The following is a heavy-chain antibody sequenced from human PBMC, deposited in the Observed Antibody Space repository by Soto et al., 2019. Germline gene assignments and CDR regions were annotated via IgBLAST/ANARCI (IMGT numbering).Heavy chain of an antibody. V-gene: IGHV1-58*02. D-gene: IGHD2-15*01. CDR3: AAAYCSGGSCTLGGDAFDS. CDR2: IVVGSGNT. Sequence: GASVKVSCKASGFTFTSSAMQWVRQARGQRLEWIGWIVVGSGNTNYAQKFQERVTITRDMSTSTAYMELSSLRSEDTAVYYCAAAYCSGGSCTLGGDAFDSWGQGTMVTVSS. CDR1: GFTFTSSA. J-gene: IGHJ3*02.